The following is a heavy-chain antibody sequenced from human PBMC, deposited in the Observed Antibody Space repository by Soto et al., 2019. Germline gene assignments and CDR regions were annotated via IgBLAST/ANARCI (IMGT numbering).Heavy chain of an antibody. J-gene: IGHJ6*02. CDR2: IYPGDSDT. V-gene: IGHV5-51*01. Sequence: GEALKIPWKGSGYSFTSYWIGWVRQIPGKGLEWMGIIYPGDSDTRNSPSFQGQVTISADKFISTAYLQWSSRKASDTAMYYCARHAGYCSSTSCPGYYGMDVWGQGTTVTVSS. CDR1: GYSFTSYW. CDR3: ARHAGYCSSTSCPGYYGMDV. D-gene: IGHD2-2*03.